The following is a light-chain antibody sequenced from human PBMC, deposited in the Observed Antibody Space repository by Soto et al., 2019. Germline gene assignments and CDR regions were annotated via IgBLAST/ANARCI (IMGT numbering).Light chain of an antibody. J-gene: IGKJ3*01. CDR3: QQYNNWPFT. Sequence: EIVVTQSPATLSVSPGERATLSCRASQSVSSNLASYQQKPGQAPRLLIYGASTRATGIPARFSGSGSGTEFTLTISSLQSEDFAVYYCQQYNNWPFTFGPGTKVDIK. CDR1: QSVSSN. CDR2: GAS. V-gene: IGKV3-15*01.